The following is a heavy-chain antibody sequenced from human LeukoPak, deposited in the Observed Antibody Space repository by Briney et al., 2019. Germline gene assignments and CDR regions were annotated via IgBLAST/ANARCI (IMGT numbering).Heavy chain of an antibody. CDR2: ISGSGGST. J-gene: IGHJ4*02. V-gene: IGHV3-23*01. CDR1: GFTFSSYA. CDR3: ARDLDSGSYWVYFDY. Sequence: PGGSLRLSCAASGFTFSSYAMSWVRQAPGKGLEWVSAISGSGGSTYYADSVKGRFTISRDNSKNTLYLQMNSLRAEDTAVYYCARDLDSGSYWVYFDYWGQGTLVTVSS. D-gene: IGHD1-26*01.